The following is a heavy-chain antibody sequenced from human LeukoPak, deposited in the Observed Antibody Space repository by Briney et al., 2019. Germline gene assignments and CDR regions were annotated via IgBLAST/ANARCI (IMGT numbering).Heavy chain of an antibody. V-gene: IGHV1-69*04. CDR3: ARQSSGIAATDKIDY. D-gene: IGHD6-13*01. CDR2: ITPIVDIA. J-gene: IGHJ4*02. Sequence: SVKVSCKASGGSFSNYAFSWVRQAPGQGLEWMGRITPIVDIATYIQKFQGRVTITANKFTSTAYMELSSLRVEDTAIYYCARQSSGIAATDKIDYWGQGTLVTVSS. CDR1: GGSFSNYA.